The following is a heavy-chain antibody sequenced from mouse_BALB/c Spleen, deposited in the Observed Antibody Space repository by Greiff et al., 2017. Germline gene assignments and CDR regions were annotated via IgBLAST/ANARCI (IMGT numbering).Heavy chain of an antibody. CDR1: GFTFSDYY. CDR3: ARDRSTMITTVAY. CDR2: ISDGGSYT. Sequence: EVKLMESGGGLVKPGGSLKLSCAASGFTFSDYYMYWVRQTPEKRLEWVATISDGGSYTYYPDSVKGRFTISRDNAKNNLYLQMSSLKSEDTAMYYCARDRSTMITTVAYWGQGTLVTVSA. D-gene: IGHD2-4*01. V-gene: IGHV5-4*02. J-gene: IGHJ3*01.